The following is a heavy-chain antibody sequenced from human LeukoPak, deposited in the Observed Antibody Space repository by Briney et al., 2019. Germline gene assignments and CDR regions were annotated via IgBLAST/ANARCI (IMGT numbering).Heavy chain of an antibody. Sequence: PSETLSLTCTVSGGSISGCSYYWVWLPQPPGMGLQGFVSVCYSGSTYDNPALSRLAIISVDASKNQFSLKLSSVTAADTAVYYCARQEYLLWFGNWFDPWGQGTLVTVSS. D-gene: IGHD3-10*01. CDR1: GGSISGCSYY. J-gene: IGHJ5*02. CDR2: VCYSGST. V-gene: IGHV4-39*01. CDR3: ARQEYLLWFGNWFDP.